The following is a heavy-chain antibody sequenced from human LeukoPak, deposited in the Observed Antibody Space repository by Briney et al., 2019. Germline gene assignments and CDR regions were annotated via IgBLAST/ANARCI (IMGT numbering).Heavy chain of an antibody. D-gene: IGHD6-13*01. Sequence: SETLSLTCAVYGGSFSGYYWSWIRQPPGKGLEWIGEINHSGSTNYNPSLKSRVTISVDTSKNQFSLKLGSVTAADTAVYYCARKISAAGSRWFDPWGQGTLVTVSS. CDR3: ARKISAAGSRWFDP. CDR1: GGSFSGYY. V-gene: IGHV4-34*01. J-gene: IGHJ5*02. CDR2: INHSGST.